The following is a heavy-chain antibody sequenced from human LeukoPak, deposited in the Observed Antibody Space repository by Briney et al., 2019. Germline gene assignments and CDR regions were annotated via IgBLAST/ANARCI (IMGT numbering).Heavy chain of an antibody. Sequence: QSGGSLRLSCAASGFTFSNYAMSWVRQAPGKGLEWVSSLSGGGGSTYYADSVKGQFTISRDNSKNTVYLQMNSLRAEDTAVYYCAKGNTVIPAAGHWFDPWGQGTLVTVSS. J-gene: IGHJ5*02. CDR3: AKGNTVIPAAGHWFDP. D-gene: IGHD2-2*01. CDR1: GFTFSNYA. CDR2: LSGGGGST. V-gene: IGHV3-23*01.